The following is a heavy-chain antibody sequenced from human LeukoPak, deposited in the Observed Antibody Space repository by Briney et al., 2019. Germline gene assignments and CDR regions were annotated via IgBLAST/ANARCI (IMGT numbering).Heavy chain of an antibody. CDR2: IWCDGSNK. J-gene: IGHJ4*02. V-gene: IGHV3-33*01. Sequence: GRTLRLSCAASGFTFSNHGMHWVRHAPGKGLEWVAVIWCDGSNKYYADSVKGRFTISRDNSKNTLYLQMNSLRAEDTAMYYCARDRGVSYFDYWSQGTQVTVSS. D-gene: IGHD3-10*01. CDR3: ARDRGVSYFDY. CDR1: GFTFSNHG.